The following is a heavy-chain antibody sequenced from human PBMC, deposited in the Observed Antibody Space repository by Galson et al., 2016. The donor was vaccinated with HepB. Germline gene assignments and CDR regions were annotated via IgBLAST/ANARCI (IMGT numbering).Heavy chain of an antibody. D-gene: IGHD1-1*01. J-gene: IGHJ4*02. CDR3: ARASNWNADPWGY. CDR1: GFTFSTYA. Sequence: SLRLSCAASGFTFSTYAMHWVRQAPGKGLEWVAVVSFDGSKIFYADSVKGRFTISRVNSKNTLYLQMDSLRTEDTAVYYCARASNWNADPWGYWGQGTLVTVSS. CDR2: VSFDGSKI. V-gene: IGHV3-30-3*01.